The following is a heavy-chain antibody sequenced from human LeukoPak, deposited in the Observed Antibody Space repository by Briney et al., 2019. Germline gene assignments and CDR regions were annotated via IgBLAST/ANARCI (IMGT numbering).Heavy chain of an antibody. V-gene: IGHV4-34*01. D-gene: IGHD4-17*01. J-gene: IGHJ4*02. CDR3: ARDHYGDYMDY. CDR1: GGSFSGYY. CDR2: INHSGST. Sequence: SETLSLTCAVYGGSFSGYYWSWIRQPPGKGLEWTGEINHSGSTNYNPSLKSRVTISVDTSKNQFSLKLSSVTAADTAVYYCARDHYGDYMDYWGQGTLVTVSS.